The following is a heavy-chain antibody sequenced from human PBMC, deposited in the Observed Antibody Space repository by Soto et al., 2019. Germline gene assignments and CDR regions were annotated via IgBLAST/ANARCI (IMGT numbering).Heavy chain of an antibody. D-gene: IGHD1-20*01. V-gene: IGHV4-59*01. CDR3: ARDINWNEYTWFDP. J-gene: IGHJ5*02. CDR2: IYYSGST. Sequence: SETLSLTCTVSGGSISSYYWSWIRQPPGKGLEWIGYIYYSGSTNYNPSLKSRVTISVDTSKNQFSLKLSSVTAADTAVYYCARDINWNEYTWFDPWGQRTLVTVSS. CDR1: GGSISSYY.